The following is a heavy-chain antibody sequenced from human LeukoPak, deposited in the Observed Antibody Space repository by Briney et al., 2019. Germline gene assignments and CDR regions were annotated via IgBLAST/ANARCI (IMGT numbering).Heavy chain of an antibody. CDR1: SGSISSGGYY. Sequence: KTSETLSLTCSVCSGSISSGGYYWSWIRQHPGKGLEWIGYIYYSGSTYYNPSLKSRVTISVDTSKNQFSLKLSSVTAADTAVYYCARNYYGSGDNWFDPWGPGTLVTVSS. D-gene: IGHD3-10*01. CDR2: IYYSGST. CDR3: ARNYYGSGDNWFDP. V-gene: IGHV4-31*03. J-gene: IGHJ5*02.